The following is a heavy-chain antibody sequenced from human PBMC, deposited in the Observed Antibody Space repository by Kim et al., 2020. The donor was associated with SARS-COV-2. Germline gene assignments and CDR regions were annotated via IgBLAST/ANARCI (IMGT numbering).Heavy chain of an antibody. J-gene: IGHJ5*02. V-gene: IGHV1-69*04. CDR2: IIPILGIA. Sequence: SVKVSCKASGGTFSSYAISWVRQAPGQGLEWMGRIIPILGIANYAQKFQGRVTITADKSTSTAYMELSSLRSEDTAVYYCARGGPYCSGGSCYSGWAGTRWNWFDPWGEGTLVTVSS. D-gene: IGHD2-15*01. CDR3: ARGGPYCSGGSCYSGWAGTRWNWFDP. CDR1: GGTFSSYA.